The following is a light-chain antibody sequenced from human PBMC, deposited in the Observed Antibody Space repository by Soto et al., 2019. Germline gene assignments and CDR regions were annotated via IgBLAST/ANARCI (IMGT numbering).Light chain of an antibody. CDR2: GTS. CDR3: QQYGSSSWT. CDR1: QSVSSSY. V-gene: IGKV3-20*01. J-gene: IGKJ1*01. Sequence: EIVLTQSPGTLSLSPGERATLSCRASQSVSSSYLAWYQQKPGQAHRLLIYGTSSRATAIPDRFSGSGSGTDFTLTISRREPEDFAVYYCQQYGSSSWTFGQGTKVEIK.